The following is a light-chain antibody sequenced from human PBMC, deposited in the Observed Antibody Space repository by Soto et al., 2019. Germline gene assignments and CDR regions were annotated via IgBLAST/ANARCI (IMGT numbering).Light chain of an antibody. CDR2: GAS. CDR3: QQYDDSLTWT. V-gene: IGKV3-20*01. CDR1: QSVSSRY. Sequence: EIILTQSPGTLSLSPGERATLSCRASQSVSSRYLAWYQQKPGQGPRLLIYGASSRATGLPDRFSGSGSGTDYSLTISRLEPEDFAVYYCQQYDDSLTWTFDQGTKVEIK. J-gene: IGKJ1*01.